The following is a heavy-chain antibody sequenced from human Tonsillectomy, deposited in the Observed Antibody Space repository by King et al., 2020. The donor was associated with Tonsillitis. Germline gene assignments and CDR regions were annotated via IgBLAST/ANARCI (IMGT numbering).Heavy chain of an antibody. CDR1: GFTFSSYA. Sequence: VQLVESGGGLVQPGGSLRLSCAASGFTFSSYAMSWVRQAPGKGLEWVSAISGSGGSTYYADSVKGRFTISRDNSKNTLYLQMNSLRAEDTAVYYCAEGSKVVVVTAALVDYWGQGTLVTVSS. CDR3: AEGSKVVVVTAALVDY. V-gene: IGHV3-23*04. J-gene: IGHJ4*02. D-gene: IGHD2-2*01. CDR2: ISGSGGST.